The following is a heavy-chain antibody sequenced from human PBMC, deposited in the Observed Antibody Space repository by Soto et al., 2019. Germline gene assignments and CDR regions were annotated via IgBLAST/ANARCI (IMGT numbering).Heavy chain of an antibody. J-gene: IGHJ4*02. Sequence: PGGSLRLSCVVSGFTFSDHYMNWVHQAPGKGLQWVAYISSRSSEINYADPVKGRFTISRDNAKNSVFLHMTSLTAEDTGVYFCARGDGAVGAAIDIWGQGTLVTVSS. CDR3: ARGDGAVGAAIDI. V-gene: IGHV3-11*06. CDR2: ISSRSSEI. D-gene: IGHD2-15*01. CDR1: GFTFSDHY.